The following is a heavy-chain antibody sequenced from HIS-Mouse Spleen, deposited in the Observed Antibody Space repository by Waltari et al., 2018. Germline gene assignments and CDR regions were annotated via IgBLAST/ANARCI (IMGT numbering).Heavy chain of an antibody. CDR3: ARDMRTAPDY. CDR2: IYYSGST. CDR1: GGSIRRGDYY. D-gene: IGHD2-21*02. J-gene: IGHJ4*02. Sequence: QVQLQESGPGLVQPSQTLALTCTVSGGSIRRGDYYWGWIRQPPGKGLEWIGYIYYSGSTYYNPSLKSRVTISVDTSKNQFSLKLSSVTAADTAVYYCARDMRTAPDYWGQGTLVTVSS. V-gene: IGHV4-30-4*01.